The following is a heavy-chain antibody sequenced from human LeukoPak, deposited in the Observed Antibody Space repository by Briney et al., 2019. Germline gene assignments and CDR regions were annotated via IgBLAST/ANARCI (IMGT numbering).Heavy chain of an antibody. D-gene: IGHD5-18*01. CDR3: ARTAGWSYGFDY. J-gene: IGHJ4*02. CDR1: GDSISSYY. Sequence: SETLSLTCDVSGDSISSYYWSWIRQPAGKGLEWLGRIYPSGSANYNPSLESRVTISGDTSKNQFSLKLSSVTAADTAVYYCARTAGWSYGFDYWGQGTLVTVSS. CDR2: IYPSGSA. V-gene: IGHV4-4*07.